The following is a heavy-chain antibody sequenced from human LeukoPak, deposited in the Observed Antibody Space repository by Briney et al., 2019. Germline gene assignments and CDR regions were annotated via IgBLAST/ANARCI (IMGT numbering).Heavy chain of an antibody. CDR2: VDPEDGET. CDR1: GYTFTDYY. D-gene: IGHD1-26*01. V-gene: IGHV1-69-2*01. CDR3: ATESIVGDVAFDI. J-gene: IGHJ3*02. Sequence: EATVKISCKASGYTFTDYYMHWVQQAPGKGLEWMGRVDPEDGETIYAEKFQGRVTITADTSTDTAYMELSSLRSEDTAVYYCATESIVGDVAFDIWGQGTMVTVSS.